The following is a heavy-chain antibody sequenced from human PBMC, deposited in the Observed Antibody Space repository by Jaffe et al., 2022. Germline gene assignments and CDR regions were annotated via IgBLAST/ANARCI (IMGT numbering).Heavy chain of an antibody. CDR1: GYTFTSYY. CDR3: ARVRTPSTYERTDNGVFDY. V-gene: IGHV1-46*01. D-gene: IGHD3-16*01. CDR2: INPSGGST. J-gene: IGHJ4*02. Sequence: QVQLVQSGAEVKKPGASVKVSCKASGYTFTSYYMHWVRQAPGQGLEWMGIINPSGGSTSYAQKFQGRVTMTRDTSTSTVYMELSSLRSEDTAVYYCARVRTPSTYERTDNGVFDYWGQGTLVTVSS.